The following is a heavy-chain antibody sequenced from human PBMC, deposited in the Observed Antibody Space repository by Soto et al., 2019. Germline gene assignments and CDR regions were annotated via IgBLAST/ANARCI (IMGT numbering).Heavy chain of an antibody. Sequence: KTSETLSLTCTVSGGSISSGDYYWSWIRQPPGKGLEWIGYIYYSGSTYYNPSLKSRVTISVDTSKNQFSLKLSSVTAADTAVYYCPRASSNHSHSSGTPVYWGPGTLVTVSS. V-gene: IGHV4-30-4*01. CDR3: PRASSNHSHSSGTPVY. CDR2: IYYSGST. J-gene: IGHJ4*02. CDR1: GGSISSGDYY. D-gene: IGHD3-22*01.